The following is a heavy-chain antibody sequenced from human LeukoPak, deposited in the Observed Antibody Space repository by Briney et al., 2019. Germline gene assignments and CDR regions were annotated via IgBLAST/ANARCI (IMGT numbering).Heavy chain of an antibody. J-gene: IGHJ4*02. Sequence: GGSLRLSCAASGFTFSSYAMSWARQAPGKGLEWVSAISGSGGSTYYADSVKGRFTISRDNSKNTLYLQMNSLRAEDTAVYYCAKDLRPDYIVDYFDYWGQGTLVTVSS. CDR3: AKDLRPDYIVDYFDY. CDR1: GFTFSSYA. D-gene: IGHD4-11*01. V-gene: IGHV3-23*01. CDR2: ISGSGGST.